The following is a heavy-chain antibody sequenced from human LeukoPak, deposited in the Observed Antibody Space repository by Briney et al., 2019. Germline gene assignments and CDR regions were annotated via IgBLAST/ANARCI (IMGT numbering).Heavy chain of an antibody. D-gene: IGHD3-10*01. V-gene: IGHV3-30*04. J-gene: IGHJ4*02. Sequence: GGSLRLSCAASEFTFSSYPMHWVRQAPGKWLEWVAIISYDGSNQYYADSVKGRFTISRDNSKNTLYLQMNSLRAEDTAVYYCAKDRRYGSGSWFDYWGQGTLVTVSS. CDR3: AKDRRYGSGSWFDY. CDR1: EFTFSSYP. CDR2: ISYDGSNQ.